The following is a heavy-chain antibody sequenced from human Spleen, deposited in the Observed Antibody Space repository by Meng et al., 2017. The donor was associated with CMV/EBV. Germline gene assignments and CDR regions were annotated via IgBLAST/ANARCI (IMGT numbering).Heavy chain of an antibody. Sequence: GGSLRLSCAASEFSFSDYGMHWVRQPPGKGLESVAFIWADGSDYRFGGMAEGRFVVSRDNSKNTVFLQMHSLRVEDTAVYYCVAHEGGPRTGVRMIWGQGTLVTVSS. V-gene: IGHV3-33*02. J-gene: IGHJ4*02. CDR1: EFSFSDYG. CDR2: IWADGSDY. D-gene: IGHD3-10*01. CDR3: VAHEGGPRTGVRMI.